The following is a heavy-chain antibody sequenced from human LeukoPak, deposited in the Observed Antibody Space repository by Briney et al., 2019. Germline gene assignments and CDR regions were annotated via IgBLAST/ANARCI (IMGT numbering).Heavy chain of an antibody. D-gene: IGHD5-24*01. Sequence: PGGSLRLSCAASGFTFSNAWMSWVRQAPGKGREWVGRIKSKTDGGTTDYAAPVKGRFTISRDDSKNTLYLQMNSLKTEDTAVYYCTTDPAEDGYNSVWGQGTLVTVSS. V-gene: IGHV3-15*01. CDR1: GFTFSNAW. CDR3: TTDPAEDGYNSV. J-gene: IGHJ4*02. CDR2: IKSKTDGGTT.